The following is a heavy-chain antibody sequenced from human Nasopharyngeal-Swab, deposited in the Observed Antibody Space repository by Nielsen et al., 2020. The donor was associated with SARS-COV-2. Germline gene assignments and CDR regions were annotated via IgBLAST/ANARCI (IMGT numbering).Heavy chain of an antibody. J-gene: IGHJ5*02. CDR2: INPNSGAT. CDR3: ARVGCSTSSCLNWFDP. V-gene: IGHV1-2*06. Sequence: WVGQAPGQGLEWMGRINPNSGATNYAQDFQGRVTMTRDTSISTAYMELSRLRSDDTAVYYCARVGCSTSSCLNWFDPWGQGSLVTVSS. D-gene: IGHD2-2*01.